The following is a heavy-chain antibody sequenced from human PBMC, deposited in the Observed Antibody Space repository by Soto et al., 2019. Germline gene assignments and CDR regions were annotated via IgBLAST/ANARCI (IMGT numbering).Heavy chain of an antibody. J-gene: IGHJ4*02. Sequence: QVQLQESGPGLVKPSQTLSLTCTVSGGSITSGGDYWSWIRQHPGKGLEWIGYIYDSGSVYYNPSXXSXGXXSVDMSKNQFSLKLTSVPAADTAVYYCASRAARDYWGQGTLVTVSS. CDR3: ASRAARDY. CDR1: GGSITSGGDY. D-gene: IGHD6-6*01. CDR2: IYDSGSV. V-gene: IGHV4-31*01.